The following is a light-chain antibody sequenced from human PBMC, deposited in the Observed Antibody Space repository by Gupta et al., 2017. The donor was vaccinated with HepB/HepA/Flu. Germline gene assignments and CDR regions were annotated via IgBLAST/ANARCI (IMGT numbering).Light chain of an antibody. CDR1: RYNVGRDN. V-gene: IGLV1-47*02. CDR3: AAWDNSLSAYV. Sequence: QPVLTPPPSASGPPGQSAAISCSRSRYNVGRDNVSWYRQLPGTAPKLLIYNDDRRPSGVPDRFSGSKSGTSASLTISGLRSEDEADYYCAAWDNSLSAYVFGTGTWVTVL. CDR2: NDD. J-gene: IGLJ1*01.